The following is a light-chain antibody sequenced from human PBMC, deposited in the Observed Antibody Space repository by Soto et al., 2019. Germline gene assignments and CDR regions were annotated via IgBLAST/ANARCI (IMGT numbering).Light chain of an antibody. CDR3: TSYTTTSTNV. V-gene: IGLV2-18*02. Sequence: QSVLTQPPSVSGSPGQSVTISCTGTSSDVGSYNRVSWYQQPPGTAPKLMIFEVSNRPSGVPNRFSGSKSGNTASLTISGLQAGDEAVYYGTSYTTTSTNVFGPGPKLTVL. CDR1: SSDVGSYNR. CDR2: EVS. J-gene: IGLJ1*01.